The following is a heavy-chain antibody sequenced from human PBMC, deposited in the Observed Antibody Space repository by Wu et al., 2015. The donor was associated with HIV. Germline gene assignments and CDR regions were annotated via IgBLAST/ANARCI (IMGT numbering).Heavy chain of an antibody. D-gene: IGHD6-13*01. Sequence: QVQLVQSGAEVKKPGASVKVSCKASGYTFTGYYIHWVRQAPGQGLEWMGWIDPASGAIKSAQKFQGRVTMTRDTSINTAYMELSRPMSDDTAVYYCARDPQGGSSWYTHWGQGTLVTVSS. CDR2: IDPASGAI. CDR1: GYTFTGYY. CDR3: ARDPQGGSSWYTH. V-gene: IGHV1-2*02. J-gene: IGHJ4*02.